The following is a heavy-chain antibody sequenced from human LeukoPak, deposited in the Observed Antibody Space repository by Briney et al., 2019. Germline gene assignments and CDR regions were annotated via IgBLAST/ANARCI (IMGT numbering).Heavy chain of an antibody. Sequence: GGSLRLSCAASGFTVIINYMSWVRQAPGKGLEWVSVIYSGGSTYYADSVKGRFTISRHNSKNTLSLQMNSLRAEDTAVYYCARDSPSYDSSGYYAYWGQGTLVTVSS. V-gene: IGHV3-53*01. D-gene: IGHD3-22*01. CDR3: ARDSPSYDSSGYYAY. J-gene: IGHJ4*02. CDR2: IYSGGST. CDR1: GFTVIINY.